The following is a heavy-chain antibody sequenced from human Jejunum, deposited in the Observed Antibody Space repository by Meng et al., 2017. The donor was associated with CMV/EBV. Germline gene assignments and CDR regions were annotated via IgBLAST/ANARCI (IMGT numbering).Heavy chain of an antibody. V-gene: IGHV4-31*02. J-gene: IGHJ4*02. D-gene: IGHD3-3*01. CDR1: GGSINTGGNF. CDR3: ARLLWSGDVYFDY. CDR2: IYYFRGGT. Sequence: GGSINTGGNFWSWIRQHPGKGLEWIGNIYYFRGGTNYNPSFKSRVTISMDTSKNQFSLKLTSVTVADTAVYYCARLLWSGDVYFDYWGQGTLVTVSS.